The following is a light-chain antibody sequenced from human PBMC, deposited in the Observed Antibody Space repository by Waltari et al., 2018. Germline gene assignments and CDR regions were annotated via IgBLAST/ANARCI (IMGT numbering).Light chain of an antibody. CDR3: QQYYGSPFT. CDR1: RSVFYSPNNKNY. V-gene: IGKV4-1*01. Sequence: DIVMTQSPDSLAVSLGERATINCKSSRSVFYSPNNKNYLSWYQQKPGQPPKLLIYWASTRESGVPDRFSGSGSGTDFTLIIDSLQAEDVALYYCQQYYGSPFTFGGGTKVEIK. J-gene: IGKJ4*01. CDR2: WAS.